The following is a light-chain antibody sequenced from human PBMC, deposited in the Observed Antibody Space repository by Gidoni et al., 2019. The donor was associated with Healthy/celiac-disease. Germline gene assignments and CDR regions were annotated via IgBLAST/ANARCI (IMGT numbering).Light chain of an antibody. J-gene: IGKJ3*01. Sequence: DIQSTQSPSFLSASVGDRVTITCRASQGISSYLAWYQQKPGKAPKLLIYAASTLQSGVPSRFSGSGSGTEFTLTISSLQPEDFATYYCQQLNSYPPGGFTFGPGTKVDIK. CDR3: QQLNSYPPGGFT. CDR1: QGISSY. V-gene: IGKV1-9*01. CDR2: AAS.